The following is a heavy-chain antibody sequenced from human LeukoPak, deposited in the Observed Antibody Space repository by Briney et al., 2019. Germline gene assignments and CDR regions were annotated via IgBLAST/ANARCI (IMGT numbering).Heavy chain of an antibody. V-gene: IGHV4-39*07. CDR2: INHSGST. CDR1: GDSISSSVHY. Sequence: PSETLSLTCTVSGDSISSSVHYWGWVRQPPGKGLEWLGEINHSGSTNYNPSLKSRVTISVDTSKNQFSLKLSSVTAADTAVYYCARGRRGYSYGPTFYYYYMDVWGKGTPVTVSS. D-gene: IGHD5-18*01. J-gene: IGHJ6*03. CDR3: ARGRRGYSYGPTFYYYYMDV.